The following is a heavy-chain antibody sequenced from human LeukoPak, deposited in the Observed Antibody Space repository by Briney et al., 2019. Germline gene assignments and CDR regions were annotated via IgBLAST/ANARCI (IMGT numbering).Heavy chain of an antibody. CDR2: ITSKAYGGTT. D-gene: IGHD1-26*01. CDR3: TREVERGGSYWGGDS. Sequence: GRSLRLSCATSGFNFEDYAMNWVRQAPGKRLEWVGLITSKAYGGTTELAASVKGRFSISRDESKPIAYLQMNSLKIEDTGVYYCTREVERGGSYWGGDSWGQGTQVTVSS. V-gene: IGHV3-49*04. J-gene: IGHJ4*02. CDR1: GFNFEDYA.